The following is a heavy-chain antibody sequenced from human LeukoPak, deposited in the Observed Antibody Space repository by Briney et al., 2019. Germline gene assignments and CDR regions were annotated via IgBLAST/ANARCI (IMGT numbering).Heavy chain of an antibody. CDR3: AKLPRIFGESGLDYYYYGMDV. CDR2: ISGSGGST. V-gene: IGHV3-23*01. CDR1: GFTFGDYA. D-gene: IGHD3-10*01. J-gene: IGHJ6*02. Sequence: GGSLRLSCTASGFTFGDYAMSWVRQAPGKGLEWVSAISGSGGSTYYADSVKGRFTISRDNSKNTLYLQMNSLRAEDTAVYYCAKLPRIFGESGLDYYYYGMDVWGQGTTVTVSS.